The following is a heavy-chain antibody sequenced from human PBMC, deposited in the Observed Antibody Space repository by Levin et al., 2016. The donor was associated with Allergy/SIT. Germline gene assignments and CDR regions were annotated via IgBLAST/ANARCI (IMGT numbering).Heavy chain of an antibody. J-gene: IGHJ6*02. D-gene: IGHD2-2*01. CDR2: IIPLFGRA. CDR3: ARGASDPADPATALRYYYGLDV. V-gene: IGHV1-69*01. Sequence: WVRQAPGQGLQWVGGIIPLFGRANHAQMFQGRVTVSVDESTNTAYMELSSLRSDDTAVYYCARGASDPADPATALRYYYGLDVWGQGTPVTVSS.